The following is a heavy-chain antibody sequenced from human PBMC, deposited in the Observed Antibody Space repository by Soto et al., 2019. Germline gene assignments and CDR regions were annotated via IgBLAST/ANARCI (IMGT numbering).Heavy chain of an antibody. CDR1: GFTFSNSA. Sequence: VGSLRLSCAASGFTFSNSAMNWVRQAPGKGLEWVSAIGADGVTTYYVDSVKGRSTVSRDSSKNTLYLQMNSLRAEDTAVYYCVFPSSGKYFFDYWGQGALVTAPQ. CDR3: VFPSSGKYFFDY. V-gene: IGHV3-23*01. J-gene: IGHJ4*02. CDR2: IGADGVTT. D-gene: IGHD3-22*01.